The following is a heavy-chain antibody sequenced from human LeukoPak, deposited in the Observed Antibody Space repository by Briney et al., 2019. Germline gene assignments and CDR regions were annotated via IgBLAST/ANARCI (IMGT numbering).Heavy chain of an antibody. J-gene: IGHJ4*02. V-gene: IGHV1-2*02. CDR3: ARDFVRYYDSSGYYYGY. CDR1: GYTFTGYY. Sequence: AASVKVSCKASGYTFTGYYMHWVRQAPGQGLKWMGWINPNSGGTNYAQKFQGRVTMTRDTSISTAYMELSRLRSDDTAVYYCARDFVRYYDSSGYYYGYWGQGTLVTVSS. D-gene: IGHD3-22*01. CDR2: INPNSGGT.